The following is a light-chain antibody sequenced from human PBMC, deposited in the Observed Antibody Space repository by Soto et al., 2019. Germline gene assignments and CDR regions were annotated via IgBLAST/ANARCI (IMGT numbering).Light chain of an antibody. CDR2: EVS. CDR1: SSDVGGYNY. CDR3: SSYAGSNNYV. Sequence: QSGRAQAPSGAGSPGQAVTISCTGTSSDVGGYNYVSWYQQHPGKAPKLMIYEVSKRPSGVPDRFSGSKSGNTASLTVSGLQAEDEADYYCSSYAGSNNYVFGTGTKVTVL. J-gene: IGLJ1*01. V-gene: IGLV2-8*01.